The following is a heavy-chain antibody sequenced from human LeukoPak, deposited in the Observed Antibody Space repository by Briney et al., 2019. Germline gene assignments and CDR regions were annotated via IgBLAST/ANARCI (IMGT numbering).Heavy chain of an antibody. V-gene: IGHV1-2*02. J-gene: IGHJ5*02. Sequence: ASVKVSCKASGYTFTGYYMHWVRQAPGQGLEWRGWINPNSGGTNYAQKFQGRVTMTRDTSISTAYMEPSRLRSDDTAVYYCARERAPSLAFSGSRYNWFDPWGQGTLVTVSS. D-gene: IGHD3-22*01. CDR3: ARERAPSLAFSGSRYNWFDP. CDR2: INPNSGGT. CDR1: GYTFTGYY.